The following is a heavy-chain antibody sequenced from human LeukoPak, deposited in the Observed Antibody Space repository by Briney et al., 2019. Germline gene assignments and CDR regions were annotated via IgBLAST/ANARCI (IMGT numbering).Heavy chain of an antibody. CDR1: GFTFSSLG. Sequence: GGSLRLSCAASGFTFSSLGLHWVRQAPGKGLEWVAFIRYDANIKYYADSVKGRFTISRDNSKNTLYLQMNSLRAEDTAVYYCAREGVLYSSSWYYFDYWGQGTLVTVSS. J-gene: IGHJ4*02. CDR2: IRYDANIK. CDR3: AREGVLYSSSWYYFDY. V-gene: IGHV3-30*02. D-gene: IGHD6-13*01.